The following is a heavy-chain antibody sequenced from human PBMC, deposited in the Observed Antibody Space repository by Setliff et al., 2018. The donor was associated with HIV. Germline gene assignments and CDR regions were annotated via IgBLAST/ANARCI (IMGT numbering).Heavy chain of an antibody. D-gene: IGHD3-9*01. CDR2: INPSGGST. V-gene: IGHV1-46*01. CDR1: GYTFTRYF. J-gene: IGHJ4*02. Sequence: GASVKVSCKASGYTFTRYFMHCVRQAPGQGLEWLGMINPSGGSTWYAQKFQGRVTMTGDTSTNTLYMELSSLRSDDTAVYYCARGSLLGYFDWLFPDWGQGTLVTV. CDR3: ARGSLLGYFDWLFPD.